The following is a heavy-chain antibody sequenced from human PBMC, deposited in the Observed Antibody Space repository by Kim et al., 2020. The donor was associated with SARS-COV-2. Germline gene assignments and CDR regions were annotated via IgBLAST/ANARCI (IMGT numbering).Heavy chain of an antibody. V-gene: IGHV6-1*01. J-gene: IGHJ3*02. CDR1: GDSVSSNSAA. Sequence: SQTLSLTCAISGDSVSSNSAAWNWIRQSPSRGLEWLGRTYYRSKWYNDYAVSVKSRITINPDTSKNQFSLQLNSVTPEDTAVYYCASSSTYYYDSSGYVDAFDIWGQGTMVTVSS. D-gene: IGHD3-22*01. CDR3: ASSSTYYYDSSGYVDAFDI. CDR2: TYYRSKWYN.